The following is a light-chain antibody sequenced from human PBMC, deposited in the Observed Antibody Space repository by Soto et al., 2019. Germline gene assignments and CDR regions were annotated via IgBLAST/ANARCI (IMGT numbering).Light chain of an antibody. J-gene: IGLJ1*01. CDR1: SSDVGGYNF. CDR2: HVT. CDR3: SSYTSSSTVV. V-gene: IGLV2-14*03. Sequence: QSALTQPASVSGSPGQSITISCSGTSSDVGGYNFVFWYQQHPGKAPLLMIYHVTDRPSVVSSRFSASKSGNTASLTISGLQAEDEADYYCSSYTSSSTVVFGTGTKLTVL.